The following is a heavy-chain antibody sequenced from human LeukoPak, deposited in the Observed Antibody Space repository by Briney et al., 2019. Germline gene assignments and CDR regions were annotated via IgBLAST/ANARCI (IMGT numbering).Heavy chain of an antibody. Sequence: PGGSLRLSCAASGFTFSSYAMSWVRQAPGKGLEWVSAINGSGGSTYYADSVKGRFTISRDNSKNTLYLRMNSLRAEDTAVYYCAKDRSLLLIAAAGYWFDPWGQGTLVTVSS. CDR2: INGSGGST. CDR3: AKDRSLLLIAAAGYWFDP. CDR1: GFTFSSYA. J-gene: IGHJ5*02. V-gene: IGHV3-23*01. D-gene: IGHD6-13*01.